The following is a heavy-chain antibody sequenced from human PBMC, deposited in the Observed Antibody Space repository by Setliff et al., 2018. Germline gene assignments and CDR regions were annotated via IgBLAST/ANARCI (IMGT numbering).Heavy chain of an antibody. CDR2: ISAYNGNT. CDR1: GYTFTSYG. D-gene: IGHD3-22*01. CDR3: ARVKYYDSSGHSVFGMDV. Sequence: ASVKVSCKASGYTFTSYGISWVRQAPGQGLEWLGWISAYNGNTNYAQKLQGRVTMTADTSTSTAYMELRNLRSDDMGLYYCARVKYYDSSGHSVFGMDVWGQGTTVTVSS. V-gene: IGHV1-18*03. J-gene: IGHJ6*02.